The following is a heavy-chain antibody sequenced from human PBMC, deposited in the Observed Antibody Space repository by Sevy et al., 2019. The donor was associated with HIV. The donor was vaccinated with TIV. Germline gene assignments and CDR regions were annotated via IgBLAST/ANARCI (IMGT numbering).Heavy chain of an antibody. D-gene: IGHD6-13*01. CDR3: ARVAADDPDFYYYGMDV. V-gene: IGHV3-21*01. CDR2: ISSSSSHI. CDR1: GFTFSSYA. Sequence: GGSLRLSCAASGFTFSSYAMNWVRQAPGKGLKWVSSISSSSSHIYAADSLKGRFTISRDNAKNSLFLQMNSLRAEDTAIYYCARVAADDPDFYYYGMDVWGQGTTVTVSS. J-gene: IGHJ6*02.